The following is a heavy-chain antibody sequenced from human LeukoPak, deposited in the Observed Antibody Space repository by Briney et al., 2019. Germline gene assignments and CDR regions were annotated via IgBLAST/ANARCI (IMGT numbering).Heavy chain of an antibody. V-gene: IGHV4-39*01. J-gene: IGHJ4*02. Sequence: SETLSLTCTVSGGSISSSRYYWGWIRQPPGKGLEWIGSIYYSGSTYYNPSLKSRVTISVDTSKNQFSLKLSSVTAADTAVYYCARVPHLQAVDYWGLGTLVTVSS. D-gene: IGHD4-11*01. CDR3: ARVPHLQAVDY. CDR2: IYYSGST. CDR1: GGSISSSRYY.